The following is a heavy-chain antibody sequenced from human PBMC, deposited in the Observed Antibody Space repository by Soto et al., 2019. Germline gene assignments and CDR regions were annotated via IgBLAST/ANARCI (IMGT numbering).Heavy chain of an antibody. CDR2: INHSGST. CDR3: ARGQIAADNWFDP. J-gene: IGHJ5*02. D-gene: IGHD6-6*01. Sequence: SETLSLTCAVYGGSFSGYYWSWIRQPPGKGLEWIGEINHSGSTNYNPSLKSRVTISVDTPKNQFSLKLCSVTTADTAVYYCARGQIAADNWFDPWGQGTLVTVSS. V-gene: IGHV4-34*01. CDR1: GGSFSGYY.